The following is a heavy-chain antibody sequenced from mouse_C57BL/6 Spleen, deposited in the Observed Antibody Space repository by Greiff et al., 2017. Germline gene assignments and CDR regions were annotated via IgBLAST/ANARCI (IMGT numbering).Heavy chain of an antibody. Sequence: VQLQQSGAELVRPGASVTLSCKASGYTFTDYEMHWVKQTPVHGLEWIGAIDPETGGTAYTQKFKGQAILTADKSSSTAYMELRSLTSEDSAVYYCTRLDSSGYYDMDYWGQGTSVTVSS. V-gene: IGHV1-15*01. CDR1: GYTFTDYE. CDR3: TRLDSSGYYDMDY. J-gene: IGHJ4*01. CDR2: IDPETGGT. D-gene: IGHD3-2*02.